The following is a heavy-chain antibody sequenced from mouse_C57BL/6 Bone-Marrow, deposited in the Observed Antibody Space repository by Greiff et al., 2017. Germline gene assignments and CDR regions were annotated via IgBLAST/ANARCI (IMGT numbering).Heavy chain of an antibody. CDR2: IYPGDGDT. CDR1: GYAFSSSW. D-gene: IGHD4-1*01. CDR3: ARLGRGY. V-gene: IGHV1-82*01. Sequence: VKLMESGPELVKPGASVKISCKASGYAFSSSWMNWVKQRPGKGLEWIGRIYPGDGDTNYNGKFKGKATLTADKSSSTAYMQLSSLTSEDSAVYFCARLGRGYWGQGTTLTVSS. J-gene: IGHJ2*01.